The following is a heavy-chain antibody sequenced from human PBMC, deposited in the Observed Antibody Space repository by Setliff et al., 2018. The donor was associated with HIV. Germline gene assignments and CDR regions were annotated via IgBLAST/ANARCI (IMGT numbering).Heavy chain of an antibody. CDR3: ARDYLHVFDI. Sequence: ASVKVSCKASGGTFSSYTINWLRQTPGQGLEWMGWIYCNSGGTNYGKKFQGRVTMTRDTSISTAYMELSSLKSDDTAVYYCARDYLHVFDIWGQGTMVTVSS. CDR2: IYCNSGGT. J-gene: IGHJ3*02. V-gene: IGHV1-2*02. CDR1: GGTFSSYT.